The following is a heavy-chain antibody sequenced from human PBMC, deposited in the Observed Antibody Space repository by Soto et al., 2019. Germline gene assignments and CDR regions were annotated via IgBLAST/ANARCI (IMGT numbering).Heavy chain of an antibody. V-gene: IGHV4-61*01. CDR2: IYYSRST. CDR3: ARVPLVPAALAYYYYGMDV. D-gene: IGHD2-2*01. CDR1: GGSVSSGSYY. J-gene: IGHJ6*02. Sequence: SETLSLTCTVSGGSVSSGSYYWSWIRQPPGKGLEWIGYIYYSRSTNYNPSLKSRVTISVDTSKNQFSLKLSSVTAAYTAVYYCARVPLVPAALAYYYYGMDVWGQGTTVT.